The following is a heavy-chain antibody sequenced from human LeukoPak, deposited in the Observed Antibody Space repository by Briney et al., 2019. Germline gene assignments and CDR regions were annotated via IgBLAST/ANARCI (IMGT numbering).Heavy chain of an antibody. CDR3: ARVVGLTGYSSSWYSGYYYYMDV. V-gene: IGHV3-30*02. J-gene: IGHJ6*03. CDR1: GFTFSSYG. Sequence: GGSLGLSCAASGFTFSSYGMHWVRQAPGKGLEWVAFTRYDGSNKYYADSVKGRFTISRDNSKNTLYLQMNSLRAEDTAVYYCARVVGLTGYSSSWYSGYYYYMDVWGKGTTVTVSS. CDR2: TRYDGSNK. D-gene: IGHD6-13*01.